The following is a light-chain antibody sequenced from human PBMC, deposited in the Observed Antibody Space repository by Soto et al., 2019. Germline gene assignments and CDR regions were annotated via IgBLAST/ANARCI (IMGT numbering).Light chain of an antibody. Sequence: QPVLTQPPSASATPGQRVTISCSGSSSNIGSNYVYWYQHLPGTAPKLLIYRNNQRPSGVPGRFSGSKSGTSASLAISGLRSEDEADYYCAAWDDSLSGRVFGGGTKVTVL. V-gene: IGLV1-47*01. CDR1: SSNIGSNY. CDR3: AAWDDSLSGRV. J-gene: IGLJ2*01. CDR2: RNN.